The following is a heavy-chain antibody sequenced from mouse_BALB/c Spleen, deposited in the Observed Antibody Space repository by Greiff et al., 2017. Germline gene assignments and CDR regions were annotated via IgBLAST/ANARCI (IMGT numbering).Heavy chain of an antibody. J-gene: IGHJ2*01. CDR1: GFSLTSYG. Sequence: QVQLKQSGPGLVAPSQSLSTTCTVSGFSLTSYGVHWVRQPPGKGLEWLGVIWAGGSTNYNSALMSRLSISKDNSKSQVFLKMNSLQTDDTAMYYCARGRYFDYWGQGTTLTVSS. CDR3: ARGRYFDY. V-gene: IGHV2-9*02. CDR2: IWAGGST.